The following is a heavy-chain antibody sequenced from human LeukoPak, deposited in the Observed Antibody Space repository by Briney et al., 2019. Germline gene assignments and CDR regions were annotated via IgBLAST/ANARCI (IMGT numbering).Heavy chain of an antibody. Sequence: SQTLSLTCTVSGGSISSGNYYWSWIRRRPGTGLEWLGYIYYTGSTYYNPSLKSRVTISVDTSKNQFSLELNSMTAADAAVYYCAREKPSVGNDAFDIWGQGTTVTVSS. D-gene: IGHD7-27*01. J-gene: IGHJ3*02. V-gene: IGHV4-31*03. CDR3: AREKPSVGNDAFDI. CDR1: GGSISSGNYY. CDR2: IYYTGST.